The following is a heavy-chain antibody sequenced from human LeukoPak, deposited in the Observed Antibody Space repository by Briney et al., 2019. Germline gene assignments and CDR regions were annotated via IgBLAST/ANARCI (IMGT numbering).Heavy chain of an antibody. V-gene: IGHV4-61*02. Sequence: SQTLSLTCTVSGGSISSGSYYWSWIRQPAGKGLEWIGRIYTSGSTNYNPSLKSRVTISVDTSKNQFSLKLSSVTAADTAVYYCARAMDIVVAPDIWGQGTMVTVSS. CDR3: ARAMDIVVAPDI. J-gene: IGHJ3*02. D-gene: IGHD2-2*03. CDR1: GGSISSGSYY. CDR2: IYTSGST.